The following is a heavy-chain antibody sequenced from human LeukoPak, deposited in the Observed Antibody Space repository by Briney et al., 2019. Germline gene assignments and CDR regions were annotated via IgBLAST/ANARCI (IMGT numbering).Heavy chain of an antibody. CDR1: GYSFTSYW. D-gene: IGHD5-12*01. CDR3: ARRLRGYSGHEGRDYFDY. V-gene: IGHV5-51*01. Sequence: GESLKTSCKGSGYSFTSYWIGWVRQMPGKGLEWMGIIYPGDSDTRYSPSFQGQVTISADKSISTAYLQWSSLKASDTAMYYCARRLRGYSGHEGRDYFDYWGQGTLVTVSS. J-gene: IGHJ4*02. CDR2: IYPGDSDT.